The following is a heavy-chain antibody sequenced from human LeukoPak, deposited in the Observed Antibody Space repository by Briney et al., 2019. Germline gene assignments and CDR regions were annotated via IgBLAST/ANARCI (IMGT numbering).Heavy chain of an antibody. Sequence: GGSLRLSCAASGFTFSSSWMHWVRQAPGKGLVWVSRIKSDGSSTTYADSVKGRFTISRDNAKNTLYLQMHSLRAEDTAVYYCTRGLYYFDCWGQGTLVTVSP. CDR2: IKSDGSST. CDR1: GFTFSSSW. J-gene: IGHJ4*02. CDR3: TRGLYYFDC. V-gene: IGHV3-74*01.